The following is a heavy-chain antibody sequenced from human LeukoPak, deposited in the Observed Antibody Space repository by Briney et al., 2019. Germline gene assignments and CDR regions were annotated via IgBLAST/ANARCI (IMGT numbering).Heavy chain of an antibody. V-gene: IGHV6-1*01. J-gene: IGHJ3*02. CDR3: ARVQYPGGYCSGGSCYPFDI. CDR2: TYYRSKWYN. CDR1: GDSVSSNSAA. Sequence: SQTLSLTCAISGDSVSSNSAAWNWIRQSPSRGLEWLGRTYYRSKWYNDYAGSVKSRISINPDTSKNQIPLQLNSVTPEDTAVYYCARVQYPGGYCSGGSCYPFDIWGQGTMVTVSS. D-gene: IGHD2-15*01.